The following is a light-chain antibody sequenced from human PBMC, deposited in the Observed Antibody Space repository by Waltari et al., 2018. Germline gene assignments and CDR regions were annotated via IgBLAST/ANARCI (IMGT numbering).Light chain of an antibody. J-gene: IGKJ1*01. CDR2: LGS. Sequence: EIVMTQSPLSLPVTPGEPASISCRSSQSLLYSNGYNYLHWYLQKPGQSPQLLIYLGSNRASGVPDRFSGSGSGTDCTLKISRVEAEDVGVYYCMQAQQAPWTFGQGTKVEIK. CDR3: MQAQQAPWT. V-gene: IGKV2-28*01. CDR1: QSLLYSNGYNY.